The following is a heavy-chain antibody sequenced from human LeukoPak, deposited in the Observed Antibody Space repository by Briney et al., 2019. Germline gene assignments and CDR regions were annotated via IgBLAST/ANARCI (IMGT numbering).Heavy chain of an antibody. CDR3: ARAGYCSAAGCRLWAY. Sequence: ASVKVSCKASGYTFTSYAMNWVRQAPGQGLEWMGWINANTGNPTYAQGFTGRFVFSLDTSVSTAYLQISSLKPEDTAVYYCARAGYCSAAGCRLWAYWGQGTLVTVSS. V-gene: IGHV7-4-1*02. D-gene: IGHD2-15*01. J-gene: IGHJ4*02. CDR2: INANTGNP. CDR1: GYTFTSYA.